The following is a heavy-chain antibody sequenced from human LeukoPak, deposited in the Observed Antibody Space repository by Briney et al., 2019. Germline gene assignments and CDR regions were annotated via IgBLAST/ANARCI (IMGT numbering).Heavy chain of an antibody. Sequence: GGSLRLSCAASGFTFSDYYMSWIRQAPGKGLEWVSYISSSGRTIYYADSVKGRFTISRDNAKNSLYLQMNSLRAEDTAVYYCASAYYYDSSGYNGGGFDYWGQGTLVTVSS. V-gene: IGHV3-11*04. CDR1: GFTFSDYY. CDR2: ISSSGRTI. D-gene: IGHD3-22*01. J-gene: IGHJ4*02. CDR3: ASAYYYDSSGYNGGGFDY.